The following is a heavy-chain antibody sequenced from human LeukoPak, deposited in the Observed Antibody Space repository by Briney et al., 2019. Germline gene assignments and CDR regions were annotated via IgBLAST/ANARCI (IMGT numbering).Heavy chain of an antibody. D-gene: IGHD2-21*02. J-gene: IGHJ4*02. CDR1: GFIFPAYG. Sequence: GGPLRLSCAASGFIFPAYGMRWVRQAPGKGLEWIGFIRRAGYGGTKEYAASVRGRFTITRDDSKSIAYLQMNRLKTEDTAVYYCTRVRIHVLVTGNPLFDNWGQGTLVSVSS. CDR3: TRVRIHVLVTGNPLFDN. CDR2: IRRAGYGGTK. V-gene: IGHV3-49*04.